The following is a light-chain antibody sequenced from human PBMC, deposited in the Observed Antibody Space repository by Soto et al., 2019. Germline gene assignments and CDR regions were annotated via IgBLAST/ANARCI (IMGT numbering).Light chain of an antibody. J-gene: IGKJ2*01. CDR1: QSVSSSY. CDR3: QQYGSSPPYI. V-gene: IGKV3-20*01. Sequence: EIELTQSPGTLSSTPGERATLSCRASQSVSSSYLAWYQQKPGQAPRLLIYGASSRATGIPDRFSGSGSGTDFTLPISRLEPEDFAVYYCQQYGSSPPYIFGQGTKLEIK. CDR2: GAS.